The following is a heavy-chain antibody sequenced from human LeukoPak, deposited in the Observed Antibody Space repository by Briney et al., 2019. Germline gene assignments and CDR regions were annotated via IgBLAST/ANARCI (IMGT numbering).Heavy chain of an antibody. V-gene: IGHV6-1*01. D-gene: IGHD6-19*01. CDR1: GDSVSSNSAA. CDR3: ARDGQQWLVPAWFDP. J-gene: IGHJ5*02. Sequence: SQTLSLTCAISGDSVSSNSAAWNWIRQSPSRGLEWLGRTYYRSKWYNDYAVSVKSPITINPDKSKTQFSLQRNAVTPEDTAVYSCARDGQQWLVPAWFDPWGQGTLVTVSS. CDR2: TYYRSKWYN.